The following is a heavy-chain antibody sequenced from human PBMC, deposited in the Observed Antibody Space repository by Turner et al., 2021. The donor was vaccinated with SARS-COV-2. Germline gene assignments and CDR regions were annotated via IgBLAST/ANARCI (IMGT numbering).Heavy chain of an antibody. Sequence: QLQLVQSGAEVKKPGASVKVSCKASGYTFTGYYMHWVRQAPGQGLEWMGWINPNSGGTNYAEKFEGRVTMTRDTSISTDYMDLSRLRSDNTAVYYCAREGDSVSSSSRVWFDPWGQGTLVTVSS. CDR1: GYTFTGYY. CDR2: INPNSGGT. V-gene: IGHV1-2*02. D-gene: IGHD6-6*01. J-gene: IGHJ5*02. CDR3: AREGDSVSSSSRVWFDP.